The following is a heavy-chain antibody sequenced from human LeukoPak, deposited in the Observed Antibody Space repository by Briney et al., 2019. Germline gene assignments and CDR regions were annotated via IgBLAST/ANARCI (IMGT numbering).Heavy chain of an antibody. D-gene: IGHD6-19*01. CDR1: GGSVSSGSYY. CDR3: ARAYGGAVADFGWFDP. J-gene: IGHJ5*02. CDR2: IYHSGST. V-gene: IGHV4-30-2*01. Sequence: SETLSLTCTVSGGSVSSGSYYWSWIRQPPGKGLEWIGYIYHSGSTYYNPSLKSRVTISVDRSKNQFSLKLSSVTAADTAVYYCARAYGGAVADFGWFDPWGQGTLVTVSS.